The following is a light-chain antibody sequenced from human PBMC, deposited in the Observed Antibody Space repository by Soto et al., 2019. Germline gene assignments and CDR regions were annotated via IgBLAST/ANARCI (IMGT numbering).Light chain of an antibody. J-gene: IGKJ5*01. CDR1: QTISNW. CDR2: DAS. CDR3: QQYNNWPLT. V-gene: IGKV3-15*01. Sequence: MTQSPSTLSASVGDRVTITCRASQTISNWLAWYQQKPGQAPRLLMYDASTRATGIPARFSGSGSGTDFTLTISSLEPEDFAVYWCQQYNNWPLTFGPGTRLEIK.